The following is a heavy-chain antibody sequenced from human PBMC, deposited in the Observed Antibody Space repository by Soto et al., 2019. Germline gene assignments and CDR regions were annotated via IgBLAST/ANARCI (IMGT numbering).Heavy chain of an antibody. CDR1: GFSLSTSGVG. CDR2: IFWDDDK. J-gene: IGHJ5*02. D-gene: IGHD6-13*01. CDR3: AHVAYTTSWYVDP. Sequence: QITLRESGPTLVKPTQTLTLTCNFSGFSLSTSGVGVGWIRQPPGNALEWLALIFWDDDKRYRPSLESRLTITKDTIKNQVVLIMTNMDPMDTATYYCAHVAYTTSWYVDPWGQGTLVTVSS. V-gene: IGHV2-5*02.